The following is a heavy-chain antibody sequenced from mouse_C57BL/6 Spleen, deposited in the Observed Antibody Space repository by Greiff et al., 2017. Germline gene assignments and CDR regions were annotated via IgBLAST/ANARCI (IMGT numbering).Heavy chain of an antibody. CDR3: AKGITTVVAHYFDY. Sequence: EVQLQQSGPVLVKPGASVKMSCKASGYTFTDYYMNWVKQSHGKSLEWIGVINPYNGGTSYNQKFKGKATLTVDKSSSTAYMELNSLTSEDSAVYYGAKGITTVVAHYFDYWGQGTTLTVSS. J-gene: IGHJ2*01. D-gene: IGHD1-1*01. CDR1: GYTFTDYY. V-gene: IGHV1-19*01. CDR2: INPYNGGT.